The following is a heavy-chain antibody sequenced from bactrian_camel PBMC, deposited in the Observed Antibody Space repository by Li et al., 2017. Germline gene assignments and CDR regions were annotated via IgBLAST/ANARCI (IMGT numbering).Heavy chain of an antibody. CDR2: IYTGGGVT. J-gene: IGHJ4*01. D-gene: IGHD3*01. Sequence: EVQLVESGGGVVETGGSLRLLCTVSDYELDNYCVGWFRDQVGNKREGVAAIYTGGGVTYIADSVKGRFTISKDNAGNRLFLQMDNLKPEDTAMYICAASASFILTPRYYRFESSDYPYRGRGTQVTVS. CDR1: DYELDNYC. CDR3: AASASFILTPRYYRFESSDYPY. V-gene: IGHV3S32*01.